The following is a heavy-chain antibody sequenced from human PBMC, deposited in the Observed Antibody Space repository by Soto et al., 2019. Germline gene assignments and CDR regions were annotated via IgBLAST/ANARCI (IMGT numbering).Heavy chain of an antibody. J-gene: IGHJ4*02. D-gene: IGHD4-17*01. Sequence: PGGSLRLSCADAGLSSSSYWMHWVRQAPGKGPVWVSRINSDGSITSYADSVKGRFTISRDNAKNTVYLQMNSLRAEDTAVYYCARTDYDGKPYWGQGTLVTVSS. CDR3: ARTDYDGKPY. CDR2: INSDGSIT. V-gene: IGHV3-74*01. CDR1: GLSSSSYW.